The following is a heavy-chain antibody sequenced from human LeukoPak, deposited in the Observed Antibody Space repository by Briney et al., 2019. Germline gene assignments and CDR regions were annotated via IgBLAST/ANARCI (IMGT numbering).Heavy chain of an antibody. CDR1: GSTFSDYY. CDR3: ARDSWVIAAAEHAHDY. V-gene: IGHV3-11*01. CDR2: ISSSGSTI. Sequence: GGSLRLSCAASGSTFSDYYMSWIRQAPGKGLEWVSYISSSGSTIYYADSVKGRFTISRDNAKNSLYLQMNSLRAEDTAVYYCARDSWVIAAAEHAHDYWGQGTLVTVSS. J-gene: IGHJ4*02. D-gene: IGHD6-13*01.